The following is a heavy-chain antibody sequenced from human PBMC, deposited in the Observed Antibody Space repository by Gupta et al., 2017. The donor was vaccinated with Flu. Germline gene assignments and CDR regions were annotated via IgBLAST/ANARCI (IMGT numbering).Heavy chain of an antibody. CDR3: AKVIGVSVGSHIPFDD. Sequence: EVQLLESGGGLVQPGGSLRLSCAASVFTFSSYAMTWVRQPPGKGLEWGSAISGRGDSTDYADSLKGRFTISRDNSKNTVYLQMNSLRADDTAVYYCAKVIGVSVGSHIPFDDWGQGTLVTVSS. J-gene: IGHJ4*02. D-gene: IGHD3-10*01. V-gene: IGHV3-23*01. CDR1: VFTFSSYA. CDR2: ISGRGDST.